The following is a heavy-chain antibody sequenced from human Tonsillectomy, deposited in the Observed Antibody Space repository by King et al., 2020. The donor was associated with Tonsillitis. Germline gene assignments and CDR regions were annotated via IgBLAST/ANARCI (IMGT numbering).Heavy chain of an antibody. D-gene: IGHD3-10*01. Sequence: QLQESGPGLVKPSETLSLTCSVSGASVSSRSHYWNWLRHPPGKGLEWIAYIHNSGSTKYNPSLKSRGHISVDTSKNQPSLQLTSVTDADTAVYYCARGGLRGEYYYGLDVWGRGTSVTLSS. V-gene: IGHV4-61*01. CDR2: IHNSGST. CDR3: ARGGLRGEYYYGLDV. CDR1: GASVSSRSHY. J-gene: IGHJ6*02.